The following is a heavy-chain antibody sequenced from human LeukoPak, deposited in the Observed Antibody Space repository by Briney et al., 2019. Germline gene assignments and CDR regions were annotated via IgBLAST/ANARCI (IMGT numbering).Heavy chain of an antibody. CDR1: GYAFTSYD. CDR3: ARYYYDSSGYYYDY. CDR2: MNPNSGNT. J-gene: IGHJ4*02. V-gene: IGHV1-8*01. D-gene: IGHD3-22*01. Sequence: ASVKVSCKASGYAFTSYDINWVRQATGQGLEWMGWMNPNSGNTSYAQKFQGRVTMTRDMSTSTVYMELSSLRSEDTAVYYCARYYYDSSGYYYDYWGQGTLVTVSS.